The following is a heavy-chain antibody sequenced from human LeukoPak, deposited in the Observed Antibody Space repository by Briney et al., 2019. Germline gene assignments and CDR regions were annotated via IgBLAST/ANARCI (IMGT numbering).Heavy chain of an antibody. CDR3: GRETIAATGTSVFFDY. CDR1: GGSVSSSYYY. CDR2: VSNGGSV. V-gene: IGHV4-61*01. J-gene: IGHJ4*02. D-gene: IGHD6-13*01. Sequence: PSETLSLTCTVSGGSVSSSYYYWNWIRQPPGKGLEWIGYVSNGGSVNYNPSLQSRVTISVDTSKNQFSLKLTSMTAADTAVYYCGRETIAATGTSVFFDYWGQGTLVTVSS.